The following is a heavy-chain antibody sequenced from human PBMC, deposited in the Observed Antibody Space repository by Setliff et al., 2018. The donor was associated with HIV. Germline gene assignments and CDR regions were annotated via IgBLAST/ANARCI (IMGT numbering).Heavy chain of an antibody. D-gene: IGHD2-8*01. J-gene: IGHJ3*02. V-gene: IGHV1-3*03. CDR3: ATDWGSCNNGLCPTLAFEI. CDR1: GYTFTSYA. Sequence: GASVKVSCKASGYTFTSYAMHWVRQAPGQRLEWMGWINAGNGNTKYSQEFQGRVTITRDTSASTAYMELSSLRSEDMAVYYCATDWGSCNNGLCPTLAFEIWGQGTAVTVSS. CDR2: INAGNGNT.